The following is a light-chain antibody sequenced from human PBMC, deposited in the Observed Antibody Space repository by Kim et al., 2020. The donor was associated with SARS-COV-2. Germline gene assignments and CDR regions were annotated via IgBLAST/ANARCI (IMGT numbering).Light chain of an antibody. V-gene: IGKV4-1*01. CDR3: QQYFWDPYT. CDR1: QSVLYSSNNKNY. CDR2: WAS. Sequence: DIVMTQSPDSLAVSLGERATINCKSSQSVLYSSNNKNYLAWYQQKPGQPPKLLIYWASTRASGVPDRFSGSGSGTDFTLTISSLQAEDVAVYCCQQYFWDPYTFGQGTKLEI. J-gene: IGKJ2*01.